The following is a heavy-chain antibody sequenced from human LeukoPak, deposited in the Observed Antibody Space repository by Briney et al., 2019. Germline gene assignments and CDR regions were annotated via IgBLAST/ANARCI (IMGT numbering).Heavy chain of an antibody. CDR3: ARGETAPYRACSSGSCPIDY. CDR2: INPGGGST. V-gene: IGHV1-46*01. CDR1: GYTFTNYY. Sequence: ASVKVSCKASGYTFTNYYMHWVRQAPGQGLEWMGIINPGGGSTRYAQKVQGRVTMTRDTSTSTVYMELSSLRSEDTAVYYCARGETAPYRACSSGSCPIDYWGQGTLVTVSS. J-gene: IGHJ4*02. D-gene: IGHD2-15*01.